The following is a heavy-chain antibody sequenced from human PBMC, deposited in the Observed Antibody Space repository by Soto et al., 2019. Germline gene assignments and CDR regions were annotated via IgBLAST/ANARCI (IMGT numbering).Heavy chain of an antibody. Sequence: EVQLVESGGGLVQPGGSLRLSCAASKFTFSSYWMNWVRQAPGKGLEWVANIKKDGSEKYYVDSVKGRFTISRDNAKNALYLQMNSLRAEDTAVYYCAGGGGWVIDSWGQGALVTVSS. J-gene: IGHJ4*02. V-gene: IGHV3-7*01. CDR3: AGGGGWVIDS. CDR1: KFTFSSYW. CDR2: IKKDGSEK. D-gene: IGHD3-16*01.